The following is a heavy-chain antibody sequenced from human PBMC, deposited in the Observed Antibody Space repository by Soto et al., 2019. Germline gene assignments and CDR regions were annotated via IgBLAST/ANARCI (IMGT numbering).Heavy chain of an antibody. CDR2: TSHRGST. CDR1: GGSFTGYY. J-gene: IGHJ6*02. Sequence: QVQIQQWGAGLLKPSETLSLTCAVYGGSFTGYYWSWIRQPPGKGLEWIGETSHRGSTNYNPSRKSRGTISVDTSTNQFSLNLSTVTAADTAVYYCARVAEVPGGYYYGMGVWGQGTTVAVS. V-gene: IGHV4-34*01. CDR3: ARVAEVPGGYYYGMGV. D-gene: IGHD3-16*01.